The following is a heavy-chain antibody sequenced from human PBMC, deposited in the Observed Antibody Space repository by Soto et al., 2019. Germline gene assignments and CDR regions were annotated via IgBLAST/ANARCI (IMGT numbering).Heavy chain of an antibody. Sequence: EEQLLESGGGLVQPGGSLRLSCAASGFTFSGYYLSWVRQAPGKGLEWVSAISNGGENTHYADSVKGRFTVSRDNAKNTLFLEMNSLRVEDTAIYYCVKDGWVLWGQGTRVTVSS. D-gene: IGHD6-19*01. J-gene: IGHJ4*02. CDR2: ISNGGENT. CDR1: GFTFSGYY. V-gene: IGHV3-23*01. CDR3: VKDGWVL.